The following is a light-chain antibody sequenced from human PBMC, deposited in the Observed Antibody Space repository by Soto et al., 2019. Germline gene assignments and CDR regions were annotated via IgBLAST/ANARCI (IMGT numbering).Light chain of an antibody. V-gene: IGLV1-44*01. Sequence: QSVLTQPPSASGTPGQRIVISCSGSTSNIESHSVNWFQQVPGTAPKLLIITNNQRPSGAPARFSGSKSGASASLAISGLQSEDEATYYCATWDDSRKGVFGTGTKVTVL. CDR2: TNN. CDR1: TSNIESHS. J-gene: IGLJ1*01. CDR3: ATWDDSRKGV.